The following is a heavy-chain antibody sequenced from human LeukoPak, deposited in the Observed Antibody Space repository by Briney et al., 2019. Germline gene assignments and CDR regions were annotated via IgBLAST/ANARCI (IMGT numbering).Heavy chain of an antibody. J-gene: IGHJ4*02. CDR1: GFTFSSYA. D-gene: IGHD3-10*01. Sequence: PGGSLRLSCAASGFTFSSYAISWVRQAPGKGLEWVSTISGSGGGTYYADSVKGRFTLSRDNSMNTLYLQMNSLRAEDTAVYYCAKDVESGRSADYWGQGTLVTVSS. V-gene: IGHV3-23*01. CDR3: AKDVESGRSADY. CDR2: ISGSGGGT.